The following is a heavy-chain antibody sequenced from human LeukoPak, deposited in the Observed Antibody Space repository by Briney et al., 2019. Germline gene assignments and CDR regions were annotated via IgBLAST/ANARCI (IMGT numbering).Heavy chain of an antibody. CDR1: SDSISSYY. Sequence: PSETLSLTCTVSSDSISSYYWSWIRQPPGKGLEWIGEINHSGSTNYNPSLKSRVTISVDTSKNQFSLKLSSVTAADTAVYYCARGLQHWGQGTLVTVSS. CDR3: ARGLQH. V-gene: IGHV4-34*01. J-gene: IGHJ1*01. CDR2: INHSGST.